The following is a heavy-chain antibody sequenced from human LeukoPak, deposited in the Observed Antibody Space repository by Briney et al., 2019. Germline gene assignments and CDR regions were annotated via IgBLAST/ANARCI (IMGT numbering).Heavy chain of an antibody. D-gene: IGHD5-18*01. V-gene: IGHV3-49*04. Sequence: GGSLRLSCTASGXTFGDYVMNWVRQAPGRGREWVGFIRSKGYGGTTEYAASVKGRFTISRDDSKSIAYLQMNSLKTDDTAVYYCTRALNSPHGYWGQGTLVIVSS. J-gene: IGHJ4*02. CDR3: TRALNSPHGY. CDR2: IRSKGYGGTT. CDR1: GXTFGDYV.